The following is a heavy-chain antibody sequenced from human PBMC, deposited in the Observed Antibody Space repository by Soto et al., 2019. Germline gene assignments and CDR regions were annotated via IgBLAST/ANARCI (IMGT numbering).Heavy chain of an antibody. CDR2: IIPVFGTA. CDR1: GGTLSHYG. CDR3: ARGDATKIVVTTYYGMDV. J-gene: IGHJ6*02. V-gene: IGHV1-69*12. Sequence: QVQLVQSGAEVKKPGSSVKVSCKASGGTLSHYGISWVRQAPGQGLEWMGGIIPVFGTANYAQKFQGRVTITADQSTTTVYMDVSSLRSDDTAVYYCARGDATKIVVTTYYGMDVWGQGTTVTVSS. D-gene: IGHD4-17*01.